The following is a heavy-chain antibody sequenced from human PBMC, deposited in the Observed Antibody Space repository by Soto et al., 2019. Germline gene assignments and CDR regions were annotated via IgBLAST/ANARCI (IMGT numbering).Heavy chain of an antibody. CDR1: GFTFDDYA. Sequence: EVQLVESGGGLVQPGRSLRLSCAASGFTFDDYAMHWVRQAPGKGLEWLSGISWNSGNIGYADSVKGRFTISRDNAKTSLYRQINSLRPEYTALYYCIKGRGGSYGWYYFDYVGQGTLVTVSS. J-gene: IGHJ4*02. CDR2: ISWNSGNI. CDR3: IKGRGGSYGWYYFDY. V-gene: IGHV3-9*01. D-gene: IGHD1-26*01.